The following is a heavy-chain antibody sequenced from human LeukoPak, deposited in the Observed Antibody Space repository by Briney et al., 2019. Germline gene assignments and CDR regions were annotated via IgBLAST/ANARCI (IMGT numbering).Heavy chain of an antibody. V-gene: IGHV4-34*01. D-gene: IGHD6-13*01. CDR2: INHSGST. CDR3: ARDQASSWDWYFDL. CDR1: GGSFSGYY. J-gene: IGHJ2*01. Sequence: SETLSLTCAVYGGSFSGYYWSWIRQPSGKGLEWIGEINHSGSTNYNPSLKSRVTISVDTSKNQFSLQLNSVTPEDTAVYYCARDQASSWDWYFDLWGRGTLVTVSS.